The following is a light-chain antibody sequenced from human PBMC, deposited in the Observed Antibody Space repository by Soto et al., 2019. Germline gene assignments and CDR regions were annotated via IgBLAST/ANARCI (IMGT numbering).Light chain of an antibody. J-gene: IGKJ2*01. Sequence: DIQMTQSPSSLSASVGDRVTITCRASESISTYLNWYQQKPGKAPNLLIYAASSLQSGVPSRISGSRSVTDFSLTISSLQPEDFAIYYCQQTYSSPYTFGQGLKLEIK. CDR1: ESISTY. CDR2: AAS. CDR3: QQTYSSPYT. V-gene: IGKV1-39*01.